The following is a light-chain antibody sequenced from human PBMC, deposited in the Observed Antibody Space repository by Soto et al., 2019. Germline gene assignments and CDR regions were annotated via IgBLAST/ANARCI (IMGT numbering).Light chain of an antibody. V-gene: IGKV3-20*01. CDR2: GAS. CDR3: QQYGSSPRT. CDR1: RSVSSSY. Sequence: ETVLTQSPGTLSLSPGERATLSCRASRSVSSSYLAWYQQKPGQAPRLLIYGASSRATGIPDRFSGSGSGTDFTLTISRLEPEDFAVYYCQQYGSSPRTFGQGTKLEIK. J-gene: IGKJ2*01.